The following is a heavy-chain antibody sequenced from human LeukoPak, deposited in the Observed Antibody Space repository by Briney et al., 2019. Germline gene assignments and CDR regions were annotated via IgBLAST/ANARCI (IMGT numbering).Heavy chain of an antibody. D-gene: IGHD6-13*01. V-gene: IGHV4-59*01. CDR1: GGTISSYY. CDR3: ARDRRGIAADAPRAFDI. Sequence: AETLSLTCTVSGGTISSYYWIWLRQPPGKGREWFGYIYYSGSTNYNPSLKSRVTISVDTSKNQFSLKLSSVTAADTAVYYCARDRRGIAADAPRAFDIWGQGTMVTVSS. CDR2: IYYSGST. J-gene: IGHJ3*02.